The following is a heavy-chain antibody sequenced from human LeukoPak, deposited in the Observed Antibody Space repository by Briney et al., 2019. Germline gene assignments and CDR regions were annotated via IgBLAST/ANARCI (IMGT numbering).Heavy chain of an antibody. CDR3: AMGPRDGYNYASYFDY. Sequence: PGGSLRLSCAASGFTFSSYAMSWVRQAPGKGPEWVSAISGSGGSTYYADSVKGRFTISRDNSKNTLYLQMNSLRAEDTAVYYCAMGPRDGYNYASYFDYWGQGTLVTVSS. J-gene: IGHJ4*02. CDR2: ISGSGGST. D-gene: IGHD5-12*01. CDR1: GFTFSSYA. V-gene: IGHV3-23*01.